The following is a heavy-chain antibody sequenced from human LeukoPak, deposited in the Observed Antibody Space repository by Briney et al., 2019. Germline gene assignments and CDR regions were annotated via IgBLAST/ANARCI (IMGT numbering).Heavy chain of an antibody. J-gene: IGHJ6*03. D-gene: IGHD6-13*01. CDR2: INQDGTEN. V-gene: IGHV3-7*01. Sequence: GGSLRLSCEASGFTLSSHWMSWVRQAPGKGLEWLGNINQDGTENNSVGSVKGRFTLSRDNGKNSLYLQMNSLRAEDTAVYYCARAAYGSSWPNYYFYYYMDVWGKGTTVTVSS. CDR1: GFTLSSHW. CDR3: ARAAYGSSWPNYYFYYYMDV.